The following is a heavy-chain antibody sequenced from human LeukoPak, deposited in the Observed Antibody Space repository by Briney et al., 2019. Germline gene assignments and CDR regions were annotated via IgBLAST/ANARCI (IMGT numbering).Heavy chain of an antibody. V-gene: IGHV4-59*08. CDR2: FSYSGSP. D-gene: IGHD5-12*01. Sequence: SETLSLTCTISGGSVGFYFWSWIRQPPGKGLEWIGYFSYSGSPNYNPSLKSRVTISVDTSKNQFSLKLSSVTAADTAMYYCAKSNGYGLIDYWGQGTLVTVSS. CDR1: GGSVGFYF. CDR3: AKSNGYGLIDY. J-gene: IGHJ4*02.